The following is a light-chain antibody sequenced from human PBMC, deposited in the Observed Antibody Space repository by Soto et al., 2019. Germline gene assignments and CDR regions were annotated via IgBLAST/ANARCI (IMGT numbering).Light chain of an antibody. Sequence: QSVLTQPPSASGTPGQRVSISGSGYSSSIGTNFVYWYQQLPGTAPKVLIHSNNQRPSGVPDRFSGSKSGTSASLAISGLRSEDEADYYCAAWDDNLSTYVFGSGTKVTGL. CDR3: AAWDDNLSTYV. J-gene: IGLJ1*01. CDR1: SSSIGTNF. V-gene: IGLV1-47*02. CDR2: SNN.